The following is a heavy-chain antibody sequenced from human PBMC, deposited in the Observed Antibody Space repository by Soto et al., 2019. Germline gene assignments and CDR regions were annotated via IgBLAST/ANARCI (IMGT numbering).Heavy chain of an antibody. CDR1: GGSISSGGYY. D-gene: IGHD3-22*01. CDR3: ARVNYYDSSGSSKYYYGMDV. Sequence: QVQLQESGPGLVKPSQTLSLTCTVSGGSISSGGYYWSWIRQHPGKGLEWIGYIYYSGSTYYNPSRKSRVTISVDTSKNQFSLKLSSVTAADTAVYYCARVNYYDSSGSSKYYYGMDVWGQGTTVTVSS. V-gene: IGHV4-31*03. J-gene: IGHJ6*02. CDR2: IYYSGST.